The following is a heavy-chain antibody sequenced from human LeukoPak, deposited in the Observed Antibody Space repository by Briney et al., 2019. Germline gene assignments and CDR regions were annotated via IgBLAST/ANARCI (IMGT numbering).Heavy chain of an antibody. CDR1: GFTFSSYA. Sequence: GGSLRLSCAASGFTFSSYAMSWVRQAPGKGLEWVGRIKSKTDGGTTDYAAPVKGRFTISRDDSKTMLYLQMNSLKTEDTAVYYCTTDLNNWNYARYYYYYMDVWGKGTTVTVSS. V-gene: IGHV3-15*01. D-gene: IGHD1-7*01. CDR3: TTDLNNWNYARYYYYYMDV. CDR2: IKSKTDGGTT. J-gene: IGHJ6*03.